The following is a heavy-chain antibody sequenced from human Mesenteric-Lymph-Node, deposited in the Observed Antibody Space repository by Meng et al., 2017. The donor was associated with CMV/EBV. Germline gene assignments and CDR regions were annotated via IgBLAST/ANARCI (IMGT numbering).Heavy chain of an antibody. CDR1: GYTCTRYG. V-gene: IGHV1-18*04. Sequence: SCETSGYTCTRYGTSWVRQSPGQGLEWMGWISGYNGNINYVQKFQGRVTMTIDTSTSTSYMELRSLRSDDTAVYYCARDRATASSDSWGQGTLVTVSS. J-gene: IGHJ4*02. CDR3: ARDRATASSDS. D-gene: IGHD6-13*01. CDR2: ISGYNGNI.